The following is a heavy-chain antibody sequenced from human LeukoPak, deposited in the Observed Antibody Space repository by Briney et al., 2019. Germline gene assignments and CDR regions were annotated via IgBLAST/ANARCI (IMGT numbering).Heavy chain of an antibody. D-gene: IGHD3-10*01. J-gene: IGHJ4*02. V-gene: IGHV3-9*01. CDR1: GFTFDDYA. CDR2: ISWSSGSI. CDR3: ASSMVRGVTPFDY. Sequence: GGSLRLSCAASGFTFDDYAMHWVRQAPGKGLEWVSGISWSSGSIGYADSVKGRFTISRDNAKNSLYLQMNSLRAEDTALYYCASSMVRGVTPFDYWGQGTLVTVSS.